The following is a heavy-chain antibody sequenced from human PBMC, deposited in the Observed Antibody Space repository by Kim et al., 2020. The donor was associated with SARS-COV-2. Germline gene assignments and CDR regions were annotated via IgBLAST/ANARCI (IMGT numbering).Heavy chain of an antibody. CDR1: GFTFSNYW. CDR2: LNRDGSEK. Sequence: GGSLRLSCAASGFTFSNYWMSWVRQAPGKGLEWVAHLNRDGSEKYYVDSVKGRFTISRDNTRNSLYLQMNSLRADDTAVYYCVRVEDVVNFDSWGQGTLVTVS. V-gene: IGHV3-7*03. CDR3: VRVEDVVNFDS. J-gene: IGHJ4*02. D-gene: IGHD2-21*01.